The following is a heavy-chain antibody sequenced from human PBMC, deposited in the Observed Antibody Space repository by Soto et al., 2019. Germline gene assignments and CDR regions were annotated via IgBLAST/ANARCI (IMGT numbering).Heavy chain of an antibody. CDR2: IWYDGSNE. CDR3: ARAGVEEAIQVGYFQH. D-gene: IGHD2-8*01. CDR1: GFTFSSYG. V-gene: IGHV3-33*01. J-gene: IGHJ1*01. Sequence: GGSLRLSCAASGFTFSSYGMHWVRQAPGKGLEWVAVIWYDGSNERYAESVKGRFTISRDNSKNTLYLQMNSLRAEDTAVYYCARAGVEEAIQVGYFQHWGRAPWSPSPQ.